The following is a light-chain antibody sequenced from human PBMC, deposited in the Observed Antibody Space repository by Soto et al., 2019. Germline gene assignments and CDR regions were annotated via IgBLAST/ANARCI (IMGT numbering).Light chain of an antibody. CDR3: QQLNSYPLT. CDR1: QGISSY. V-gene: IGKV1-9*01. CDR2: AAS. Sequence: IQLTQCPSSLSASVGDRVTITCGASQGISSYLAWYQQKTGQAPKLLMYAASTLQSGVPSRFRGSGYGTDLTFTISSLKTEDFETYFCQQLNSYPLTFGGGTKVDIK. J-gene: IGKJ4*01.